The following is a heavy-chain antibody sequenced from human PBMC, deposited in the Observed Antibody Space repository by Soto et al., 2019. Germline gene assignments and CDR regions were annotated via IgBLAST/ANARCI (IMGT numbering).Heavy chain of an antibody. J-gene: IGHJ6*03. CDR1: AFTFSDYQ. CDR2: IGSSGLSV. Sequence: QVHLVESGGGLVKPGGSLRLSCAASAFTFSDYQMSGIRQAPGKGLEWVSYIGSSGLSVYYEVSVKGRFTISRDNANNSLCMRINSMRADDPTVYYSERDLRQMLSQSYYYSYLDVCGKGTAGSVSS. D-gene: IGHD2-8*01. CDR3: ERDLRQMLSQSYYYSYLDV. V-gene: IGHV3-11*01.